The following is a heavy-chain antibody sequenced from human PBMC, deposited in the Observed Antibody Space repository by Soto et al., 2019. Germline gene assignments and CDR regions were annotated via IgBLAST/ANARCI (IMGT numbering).Heavy chain of an antibody. Sequence: ASVKVSCKASGGTFSSYAISWVRQAPGQGLEWMGGIIPIFGTANYAQKFQGRVTITADESTSTAYMELSSLRSEDTAVYYCARDLGLKRSLGAFFDYWGQGTLVTVSS. D-gene: IGHD7-27*01. CDR1: GGTFSSYA. J-gene: IGHJ4*02. CDR3: ARDLGLKRSLGAFFDY. CDR2: IIPIFGTA. V-gene: IGHV1-69*13.